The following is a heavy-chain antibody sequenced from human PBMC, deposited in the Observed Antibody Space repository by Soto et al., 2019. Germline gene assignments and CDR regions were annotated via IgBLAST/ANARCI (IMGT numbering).Heavy chain of an antibody. CDR1: GFNVGAFA. CDR2: ISVSDAFI. CDR3: TRETVAGITGLDY. D-gene: IGHD1-20*01. J-gene: IGHJ4*02. V-gene: IGHV3-23*01. Sequence: EVQLLESGGDLVQPGGSLRLSCAASGFNVGAFAVNWVRQAPGKGLEWVSGISVSDAFIYYADSVRGRFSISRDASENILSLQMNSLRVDDTALYYCTRETVAGITGLDYWGPGTLVTVS.